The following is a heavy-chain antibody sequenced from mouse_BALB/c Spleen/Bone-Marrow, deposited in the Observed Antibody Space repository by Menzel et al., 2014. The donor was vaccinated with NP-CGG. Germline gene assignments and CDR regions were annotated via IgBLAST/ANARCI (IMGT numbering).Heavy chain of an antibody. CDR1: GYTFTSYW. D-gene: IGHD2-4*01. CDR3: ARSPMITESYAMDY. V-gene: IGHV1S41*01. CDR2: IAPGSGNT. Sequence: DLVKPGASVKLPCKASGYTFTSYWINWIKQRPGQGLEWIGRIAPGSGNTYYNEMFKGKATLTVDTSSSTAYIQLSSLSSEDSPVYFCARSPMITESYAMDYWGQGTSVTVSS. J-gene: IGHJ4*01.